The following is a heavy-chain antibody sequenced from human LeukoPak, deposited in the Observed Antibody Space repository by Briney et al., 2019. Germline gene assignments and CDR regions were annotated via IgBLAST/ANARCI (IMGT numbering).Heavy chain of an antibody. CDR2: ISNNGGYT. V-gene: IGHV3-23*01. CDR1: GFTFSSSA. CDR3: ARDNVGATTLDY. D-gene: IGHD1-26*01. Sequence: GGSLRLSCAASGFTFSSSAMSWVRQAPGKGLEWVSAISNNGGYTYYADSVQGRFSISRDNSKSTLYLQMNSLRAEDTAVYYCARDNVGATTLDYWGQGTLVTVSS. J-gene: IGHJ4*02.